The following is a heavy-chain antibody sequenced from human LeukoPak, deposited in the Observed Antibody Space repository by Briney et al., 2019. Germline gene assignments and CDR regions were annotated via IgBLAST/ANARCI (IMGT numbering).Heavy chain of an antibody. CDR2: IYWNDEK. CDR3: AQAYSRASFPDLYYFDY. CDR1: GFSLSTSGVG. V-gene: IGHV2-5*01. J-gene: IGHJ4*02. Sequence: SGPTLVKPTQTLTLTCTFSGFSLSTSGVGVGWIRQPPGKALEWLLHIYWNDEKRYSPSLKNRLTITKDTSKNQVVLTMTNMDPGDTGTYFCAQAYSRASFPDLYYFDYWGPGILATVSS. D-gene: IGHD6-19*01.